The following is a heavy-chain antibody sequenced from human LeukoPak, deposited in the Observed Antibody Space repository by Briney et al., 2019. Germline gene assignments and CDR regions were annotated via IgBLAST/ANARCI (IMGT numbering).Heavy chain of an antibody. D-gene: IGHD2-15*01. CDR3: ARLVDCSGGSCYSRGRGDWFDP. CDR2: NYPGDSDT. Sequence: GESLKISCKGFGYNFHSHWIAWGRQMPGKGLEGMGINYPGDSDTRYSPSFQGQVPISADKSIRTAYLQWSSVKASDTAMYYCARLVDCSGGSCYSRGRGDWFDPWGQGTLVTVSS. CDR1: GYNFHSHW. V-gene: IGHV5-51*01. J-gene: IGHJ5*02.